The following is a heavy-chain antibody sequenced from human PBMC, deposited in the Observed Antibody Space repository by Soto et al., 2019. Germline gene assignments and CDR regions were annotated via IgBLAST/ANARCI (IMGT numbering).Heavy chain of an antibody. CDR2: IYYSGST. CDR1: GGSISSNY. CDR3: ARGYYDTEYYFDY. D-gene: IGHD3-22*01. J-gene: IGHJ4*02. V-gene: IGHV4-59*01. Sequence: SETLSLTCTVSGGSISSNYWSWIRQPPGKGLEWIGYIYYSGSTNYNPSLKSRVTISVDTSKNQFSLKLSSVTAADTAVYYCARGYYDTEYYFDYWGQGTLVTVSS.